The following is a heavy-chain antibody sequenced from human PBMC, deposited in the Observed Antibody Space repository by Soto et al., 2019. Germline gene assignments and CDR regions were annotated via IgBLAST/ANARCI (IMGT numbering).Heavy chain of an antibody. CDR1: GGSFSGYH. Sequence: SETLSLTCAVYGGSFSGYHWSWIRQPPGKGLEWIGEINHSGSTNYNPSLKSRVTISVDTSKNQFSLKLSSVTAADTAVYYCAGMAYYYGMDVWGQGTTVTVSS. CDR3: AGMAYYYGMDV. V-gene: IGHV4-34*01. J-gene: IGHJ6*02. CDR2: INHSGST. D-gene: IGHD1-20*01.